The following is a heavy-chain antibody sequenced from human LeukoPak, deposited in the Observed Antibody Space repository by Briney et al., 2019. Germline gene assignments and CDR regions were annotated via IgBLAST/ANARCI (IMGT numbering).Heavy chain of an antibody. J-gene: IGHJ3*02. CDR3: ARDGPYEATGSYFDAFDI. V-gene: IGHV4-61*02. Sequence: PSETLSLTCTVSGGLISSGSYYWRWIRQPAGKGLEWIGRIYSSGSTNYNPALRSRLTISVDTSKNQFSLKLSSVTAADTAVYYCARDGPYEATGSYFDAFDIWGQGTMVTVSS. CDR2: IYSSGST. CDR1: GGLISSGSYY. D-gene: IGHD1-26*01.